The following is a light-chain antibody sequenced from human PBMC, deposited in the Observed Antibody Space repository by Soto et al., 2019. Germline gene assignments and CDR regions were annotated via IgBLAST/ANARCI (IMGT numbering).Light chain of an antibody. V-gene: IGLV2-14*03. CDR1: SSDVGGYNF. CDR2: DVS. J-gene: IGLJ1*01. CDR3: SSYDSSSTSYV. Sequence: QSALTQPASVSGSPGQSITISCTGTSSDVGGYNFVSWYQQHPGKDPKLMIYDVSYRPSGVSDRFSGSKSGNTASLTISGLQAEDEADYYCSSYDSSSTSYVFGTGTKLTVL.